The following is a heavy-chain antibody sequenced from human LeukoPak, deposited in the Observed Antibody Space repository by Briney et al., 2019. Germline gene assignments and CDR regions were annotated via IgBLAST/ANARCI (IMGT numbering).Heavy chain of an antibody. J-gene: IGHJ5*02. CDR2: IYHSGST. CDR3: ARDHSSSPGAMWFDP. D-gene: IGHD6-6*01. Sequence: SETLSLTCTVSGYSISSGYYWGWIRQPPGKGLEWIGSIYHSGSTYYNPSLKSRVTISVDKSKNQFSLKLSSVTAADTAVYYCARDHSSSPGAMWFDPWGQGTLVTVSS. V-gene: IGHV4-38-2*02. CDR1: GYSISSGYY.